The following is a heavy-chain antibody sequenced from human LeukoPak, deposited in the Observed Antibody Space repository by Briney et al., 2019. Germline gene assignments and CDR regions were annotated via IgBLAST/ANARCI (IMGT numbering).Heavy chain of an antibody. V-gene: IGHV3-23*01. CDR3: AKDTGVRSPRPFDY. J-gene: IGHJ4*02. Sequence: ETLSLTCTVSGGSISSYYWSWVRQAPGKGLEWVSAISGSGGSTYYADSVKGRFTISRDNSKNTLYLQMNSLRAEDTAVYYCAKDTGVRSPRPFDYWGQGTLVTVSS. CDR1: GGSISSYY. CDR2: ISGSGGST. D-gene: IGHD6-6*01.